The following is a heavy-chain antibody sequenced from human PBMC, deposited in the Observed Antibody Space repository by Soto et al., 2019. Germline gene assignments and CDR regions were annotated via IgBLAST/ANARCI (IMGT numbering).Heavy chain of an antibody. CDR1: GGSVSSGSYY. CDR2: IYYSGST. J-gene: IGHJ6*03. D-gene: IGHD2-2*01. V-gene: IGHV4-61*01. Sequence: SETLSLTCAVSGGSVSSGSYYWSWIRQPPGKGLEWIGYIYYSGSTNYNPSLKSRVTISVDTSKNQFSLKLSSVTAADTAVYYCARGPRYQLLHYYYYMDVWGKGTTVTVSS. CDR3: ARGPRYQLLHYYYYMDV.